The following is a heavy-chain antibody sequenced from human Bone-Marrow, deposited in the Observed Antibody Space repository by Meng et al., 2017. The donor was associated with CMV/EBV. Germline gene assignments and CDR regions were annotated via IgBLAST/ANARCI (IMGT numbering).Heavy chain of an antibody. Sequence: GESLKISCAASGFTFSSYGMHWVRQAPGKGLEWVAFIRYDGSNKYYADSVKGRFTISRDNSKNTLYLQMNSLRAEDTAVYYCARDPPPEMATNRGFDYWGQGTLVTVSS. D-gene: IGHD5-24*01. CDR2: IRYDGSNK. CDR3: ARDPPPEMATNRGFDY. V-gene: IGHV3-30*02. CDR1: GFTFSSYG. J-gene: IGHJ4*02.